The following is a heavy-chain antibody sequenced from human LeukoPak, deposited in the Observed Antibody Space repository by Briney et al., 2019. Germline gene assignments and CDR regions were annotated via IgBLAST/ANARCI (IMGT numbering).Heavy chain of an antibody. J-gene: IGHJ4*02. CDR1: GFTFSDYY. D-gene: IGHD5-18*01. CDR3: AKDSVYSYGYGENFDY. CDR2: IRSSGSTI. Sequence: GGSLRLSCAASGFTFSDYYMSWIRQAPGKGLEWVSYIRSSGSTIYYADSVKGRFTISRDNAKNSLYLQMNSLRAEDTAVYYCAKDSVYSYGYGENFDYWGQGTLVTVSS. V-gene: IGHV3-11*01.